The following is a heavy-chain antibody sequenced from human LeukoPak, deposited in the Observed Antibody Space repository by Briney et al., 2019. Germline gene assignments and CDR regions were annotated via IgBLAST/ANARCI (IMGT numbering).Heavy chain of an antibody. Sequence: GGSLRLSCAASGFTFNSYRMHWVRQAPWKGLVWVSRINGDGSTISYGDSVKGRFTISRDNAKNTLYLQMNSLRAEDTAMYYCARDKPAAGNFEYWGQGTLVTVSS. J-gene: IGHJ4*02. D-gene: IGHD6-13*01. V-gene: IGHV3-74*01. CDR2: INGDGSTI. CDR3: ARDKPAAGNFEY. CDR1: GFTFNSYR.